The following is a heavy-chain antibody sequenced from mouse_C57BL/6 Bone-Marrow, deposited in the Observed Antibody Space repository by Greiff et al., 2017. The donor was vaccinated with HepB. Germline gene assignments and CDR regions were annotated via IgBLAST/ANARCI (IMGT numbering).Heavy chain of an antibody. J-gene: IGHJ4*01. CDR1: GYTFTSYW. CDR3: AREPGEDYYAMDN. CDR2: IDPSDSYT. V-gene: IGHV1-59*01. Sequence: VQLQQPGAELVRPGTSVKLSCKASGYTFTSYWMHWVKQRPGQGLEWIGVIDPSDSYTNYNQKFKGKATLTVDTSSSTAYMQLSSLTSEDSAVYYCAREPGEDYYAMDNGGQGTSVPVS.